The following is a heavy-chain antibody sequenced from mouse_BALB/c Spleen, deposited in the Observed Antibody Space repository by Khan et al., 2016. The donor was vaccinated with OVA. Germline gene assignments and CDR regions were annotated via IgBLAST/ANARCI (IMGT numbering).Heavy chain of an antibody. V-gene: IGHV1-54*01. D-gene: IGHD3-2*02. Sequence: VQLQESGAELVRPGTSLKVSCKASGYAFSDYLIEWLKQRPGQGLEWIGMINPGSGDTKFNEKFKAKAALTADKSSRTAYMQLSSLTSDDSPVYFCARSGYGFGAYWGQGTLVTVSA. CDR1: GYAFSDYL. CDR2: INPGSGDT. CDR3: ARSGYGFGAY. J-gene: IGHJ3*01.